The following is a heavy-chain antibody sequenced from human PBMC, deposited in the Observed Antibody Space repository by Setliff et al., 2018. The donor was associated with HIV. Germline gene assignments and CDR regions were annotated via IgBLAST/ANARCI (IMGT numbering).Heavy chain of an antibody. D-gene: IGHD6-13*01. CDR2: FYYSGST. J-gene: IGHJ6*02. CDR1: GASIRSRPYY. Sequence: SETLSLTCTVSGASIRSRPYYWGWIRQPPGKGLEWIGSFYYSGSTSYTPSLKSRVTISVDTSKNQFSLKLSSVTVADTAVYYCARASLGDSSSWYGLYYYYGMDVWGQGTTVTVSS. CDR3: ARASLGDSSSWYGLYYYYGMDV. V-gene: IGHV4-39*07.